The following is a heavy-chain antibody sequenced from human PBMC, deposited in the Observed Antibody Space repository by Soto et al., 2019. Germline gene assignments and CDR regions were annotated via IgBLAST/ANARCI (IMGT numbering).Heavy chain of an antibody. CDR2: IYPGDSDT. CDR3: AASIFYYGMDV. J-gene: IGHJ6*02. V-gene: IGHV5-51*01. CDR1: GYTFTSYW. Sequence: GESLKISCKGSGYTFTSYWIGWVRQMPGKGLEWMGIIYPGDSDTKYNPSFQGQVTISADKSITTTYLRWTSLKASDTAIYYCAASIFYYGMDVWGQGTTVTVSS.